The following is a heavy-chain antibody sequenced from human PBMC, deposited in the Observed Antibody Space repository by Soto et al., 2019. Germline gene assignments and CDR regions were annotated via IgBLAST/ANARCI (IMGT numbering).Heavy chain of an antibody. Sequence: PGESLTISCKGSGYSFTSYWIGWVRQMPGKGLEWMGIIYPGESDTRYSPSFQGQVTISADKSISTAYLQWSSLKASDTAMYYCARHENRISAVTPGGSTAMVTGWFDPWGQGTLVTVSS. D-gene: IGHD5-18*01. V-gene: IGHV5-51*01. CDR1: GYSFTSYW. CDR3: ARHENRISAVTPGGSTAMVTGWFDP. CDR2: IYPGESDT. J-gene: IGHJ5*02.